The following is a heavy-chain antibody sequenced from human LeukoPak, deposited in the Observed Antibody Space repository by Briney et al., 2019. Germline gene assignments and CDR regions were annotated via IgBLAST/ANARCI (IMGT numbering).Heavy chain of an antibody. V-gene: IGHV3-23*01. CDR3: AKASGDYPLYYYNMDV. Sequence: PGGSLRLSCAVSGFTFSSYAMTWVPQAPGKGLEWVSAITGSGGKTYYADSVKGRFTISRDNAKNTLYLQMNSLRAEDSAVYYCAKASGDYPLYYYNMDVWGQGTTVTVSS. CDR2: ITGSGGKT. D-gene: IGHD1-26*01. J-gene: IGHJ6*02. CDR1: GFTFSSYA.